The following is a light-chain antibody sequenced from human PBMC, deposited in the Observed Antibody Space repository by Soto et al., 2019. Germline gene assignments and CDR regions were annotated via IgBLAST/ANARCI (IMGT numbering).Light chain of an antibody. CDR3: QSYDSSLNV. V-gene: IGLV1-40*01. CDR2: GNS. J-gene: IGLJ1*01. Sequence: QSALTQPPSASGAPGQRVTISCTGSSSNIGAGYDVHWYQQLPGTAPKLLIYGNSNRPSGVPDRFSGSKSGTSASLAITGLQAEDEADYYCQSYDSSLNVFGTGTKVPS. CDR1: SSNIGAGYD.